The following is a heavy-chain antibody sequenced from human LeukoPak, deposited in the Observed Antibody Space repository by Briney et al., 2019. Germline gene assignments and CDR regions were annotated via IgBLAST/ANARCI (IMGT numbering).Heavy chain of an antibody. CDR3: ARVPTVGSGGYQFDY. D-gene: IGHD2-15*01. J-gene: IGHJ4*02. Sequence: PGGSLRLSCAASGFTFSSYEMSWVRQAPGKGLGWGSYTSSSGSTIYYADSVKGRFTISRDNAKKSLYLQMNSLRAEDTAVYYCARVPTVGSGGYQFDYWGQGTLVTVSS. V-gene: IGHV3-48*03. CDR2: TSSSGSTI. CDR1: GFTFSSYE.